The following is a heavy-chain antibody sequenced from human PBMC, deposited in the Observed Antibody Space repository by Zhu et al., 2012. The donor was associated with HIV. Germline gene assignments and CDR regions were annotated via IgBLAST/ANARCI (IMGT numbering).Heavy chain of an antibody. J-gene: IGHJ4*02. CDR2: VHYSGST. D-gene: IGHD3-10*01. CDR3: VTSRAVATGSYWAYYFDY. Sequence: QVQLQESGPGLVKPSETLSLTCSVSGGSISSNYWNWIRQSPGKGLEWIGYVHYSGSTKYNPSLKSRVTISVDASRSQFSLRLTSVTPADTAVYYCVTSRAVATGSYWAYYFDYWGQGTLVTVSS. CDR1: GGSISSNY. V-gene: IGHV4-59*01.